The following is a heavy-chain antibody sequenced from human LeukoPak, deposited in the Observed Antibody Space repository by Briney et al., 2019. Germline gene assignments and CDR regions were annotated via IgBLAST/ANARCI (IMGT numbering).Heavy chain of an antibody. Sequence: GASVKVSCKASGGTFSSYIITWVRQAPGQGLEWMGRIIPIFGTPDYAQKFQGRVTITADESTSTAYMELSRLRFEDTAVYYCARGPIAVAGISAFDIWGQGTMVTVSS. CDR1: GGTFSSYI. CDR2: IIPIFGTP. CDR3: ARGPIAVAGISAFDI. D-gene: IGHD6-19*01. J-gene: IGHJ3*02. V-gene: IGHV1-69*13.